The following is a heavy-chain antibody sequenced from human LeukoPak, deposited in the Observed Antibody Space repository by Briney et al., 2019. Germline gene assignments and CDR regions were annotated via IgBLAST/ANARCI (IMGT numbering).Heavy chain of an antibody. CDR1: GYTFTSYD. Sequence: ASVKVSCKASGYTFTSYDINWVRQATGQGLEWMGWMNPNSGNTGYAQKFQGRVTMTRNTSISTAYMELSSLRSEDTAVYYCTTDYTRRDGYTPVGGQGTLVTVSS. J-gene: IGHJ4*02. D-gene: IGHD5-24*01. CDR3: TTDYTRRDGYTPV. V-gene: IGHV1-8*01. CDR2: MNPNSGNT.